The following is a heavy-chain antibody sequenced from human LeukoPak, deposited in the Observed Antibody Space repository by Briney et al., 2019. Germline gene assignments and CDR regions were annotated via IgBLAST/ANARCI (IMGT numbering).Heavy chain of an antibody. J-gene: IGHJ3*02. D-gene: IGHD5-24*01. V-gene: IGHV3-64*01. CDR3: ARDGYNYGAFDI. Sequence: GGSLRLSCAASGFTFSSYAMHWVRQAPGKGLEYVSAISSNGGSTYYANSVKGRFTISRDNSKNTLYLQMGSLRAEDMAVYYCARDGYNYGAFDIWGQGTMVTVSS. CDR2: ISSNGGST. CDR1: GFTFSSYA.